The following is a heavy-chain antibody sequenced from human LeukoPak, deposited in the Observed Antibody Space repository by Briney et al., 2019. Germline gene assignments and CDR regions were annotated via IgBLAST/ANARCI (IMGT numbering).Heavy chain of an antibody. CDR1: GLTFSSYW. Sequence: GGSLRLSCAASGLTFSSYWMHWVRQAPGKGLVWVSRINSDGSSTTYAGSVKGRFTISRDNAKNTLYLQMNSLRAEDTAVYYCASNRDYYDSSGRFDPWGQGTLVTVSS. CDR3: ASNRDYYDSSGRFDP. J-gene: IGHJ5*02. D-gene: IGHD3-22*01. CDR2: INSDGSST. V-gene: IGHV3-74*01.